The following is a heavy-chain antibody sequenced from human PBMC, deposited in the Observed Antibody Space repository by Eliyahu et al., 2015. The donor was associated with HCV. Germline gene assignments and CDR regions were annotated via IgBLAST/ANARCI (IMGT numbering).Heavy chain of an antibody. CDR3: VRGIWHSFDI. D-gene: IGHD3-3*02. Sequence: QVQLQESGPGLVRPSGTLSLTCTVSGISINDWWSWVRQPPGKGLEWIGEMFHSGTTNYFPSLRSRVTISMDKSRNQVSLKLDSVTLADTAVYYCVRGIWHSFDIWGRGTFVTVSP. J-gene: IGHJ3*02. CDR1: GISINDW. V-gene: IGHV4-4*02. CDR2: MFHSGTT.